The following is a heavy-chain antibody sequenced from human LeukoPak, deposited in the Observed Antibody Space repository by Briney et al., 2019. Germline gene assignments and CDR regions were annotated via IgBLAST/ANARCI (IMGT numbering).Heavy chain of an antibody. V-gene: IGHV3-53*01. J-gene: IGHJ4*02. Sequence: PGGSLRLSRAASGFTVSSNYMAWVRQAPGKGLEWVSIIYSGDSTYYADSVKGRFTISRDNSKNTVDLLMNSLRAEDTAIYYCARDVPYYYDSSGYYSPFDCWGQGTLVTVSS. CDR2: IYSGDST. CDR3: ARDVPYYYDSSGYYSPFDC. D-gene: IGHD3-22*01. CDR1: GFTVSSNY.